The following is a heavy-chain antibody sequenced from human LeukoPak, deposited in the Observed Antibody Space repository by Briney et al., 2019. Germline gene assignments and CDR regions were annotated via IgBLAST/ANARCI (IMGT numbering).Heavy chain of an antibody. V-gene: IGHV1-2*02. D-gene: IGHD3-10*01. CDR1: GYTFTSYY. Sequence: ASVKVSCKASGYTFTSYYMHWVRQAPGQGLEWMGWINPNSGGTNYAQKFQGRVTMTRDTSISTAYMELSRLRSDDTAVYYCARARMVRGPNGWFDPWGQGTLVTVSS. J-gene: IGHJ5*02. CDR3: ARARMVRGPNGWFDP. CDR2: INPNSGGT.